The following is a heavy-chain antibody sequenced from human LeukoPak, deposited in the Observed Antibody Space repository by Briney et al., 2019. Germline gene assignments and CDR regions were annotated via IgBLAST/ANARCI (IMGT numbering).Heavy chain of an antibody. CDR2: INPSGGST. V-gene: IGHV1-46*01. Sequence: ASVKVSCKASGYTFTSYYMHWVRQAPGQGLEWMGIINPSGGSTSYAQKFQGRVTMTRDTSTSTVYMELSSLRSEDTAVYYCARETYYYDSSGYYLPGDYWGQETLVTVSS. CDR1: GYTFTSYY. J-gene: IGHJ4*02. CDR3: ARETYYYDSSGYYLPGDY. D-gene: IGHD3-22*01.